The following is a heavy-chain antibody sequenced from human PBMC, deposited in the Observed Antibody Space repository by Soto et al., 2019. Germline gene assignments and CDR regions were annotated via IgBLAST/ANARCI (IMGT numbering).Heavy chain of an antibody. CDR3: AKERYYYGSGSPPFDY. Sequence: QVQLVESGGGVVQPGRSLRLSCAASGFTFSSYGMHWVRQAPGKGLEWVAVISYDGSNKYYADSVKGRFTISRDNSKNTLYLQMNSLRAEDTAVYYCAKERYYYGSGSPPFDYWGQGTLVTVSS. V-gene: IGHV3-30*18. J-gene: IGHJ4*02. CDR2: ISYDGSNK. D-gene: IGHD3-10*01. CDR1: GFTFSSYG.